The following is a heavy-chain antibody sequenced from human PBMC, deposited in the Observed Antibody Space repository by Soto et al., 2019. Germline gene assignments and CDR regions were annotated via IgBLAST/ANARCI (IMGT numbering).Heavy chain of an antibody. Sequence: ESGGGVVQPGRSLRLSCAASGFTFSSYGMHWVRQAPGKGLEWVAVIWYDGSNKYYADSVKGRFTISRDNSKNTLYLQMNSLRAEDTAVYYCAREGSWDYYFDYWGQGTLVTVSS. CDR1: GFTFSSYG. D-gene: IGHD6-13*01. CDR3: AREGSWDYYFDY. V-gene: IGHV3-33*01. CDR2: IWYDGSNK. J-gene: IGHJ4*02.